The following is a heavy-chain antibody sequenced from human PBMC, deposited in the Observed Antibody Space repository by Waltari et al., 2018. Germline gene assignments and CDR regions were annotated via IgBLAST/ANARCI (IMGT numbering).Heavy chain of an antibody. CDR3: ARRGRTYYYGSGTPNWAHNWFDP. D-gene: IGHD3-10*01. CDR1: GGSFSGYY. Sequence: QVQLQQWGAGLLKPSETLSLTCAVYGGSFSGYYWSWIRQPPGKGLAWFGEINHSGSTNYNPSLKSRVTISVDTSKNQFSLKLSSVTAADTAVYYCARRGRTYYYGSGTPNWAHNWFDPWGQGTLVTVSS. J-gene: IGHJ5*02. CDR2: INHSGST. V-gene: IGHV4-34*01.